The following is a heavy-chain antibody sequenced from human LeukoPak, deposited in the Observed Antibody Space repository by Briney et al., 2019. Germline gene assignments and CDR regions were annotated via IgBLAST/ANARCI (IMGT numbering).Heavy chain of an antibody. V-gene: IGHV4-4*07. CDR1: GGSISSYY. CDR2: IYTSGST. CDR3: ARDGSQEQWLAYFDY. J-gene: IGHJ4*02. Sequence: KPSETLSLTCTVSGGSISSYYWSWIRQPAGKGLEWIGRIYTSGSTNYNPSLKSRATMSVDTSKNQFSLKLSSVTAADTAVYYCARDGSQEQWLAYFDYWGQATLVTVSS. D-gene: IGHD6-19*01.